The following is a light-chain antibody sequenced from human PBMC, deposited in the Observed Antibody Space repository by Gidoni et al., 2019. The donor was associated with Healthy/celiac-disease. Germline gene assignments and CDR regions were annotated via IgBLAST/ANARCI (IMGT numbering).Light chain of an antibody. J-gene: IGLJ2*01. CDR2: PDS. Sequence: SYELTQPPPLSVSPGQTASITCSGDKLGDKYACWYKQKPGQSPVLVIYPDSKRPSGIPERFSGSNSGNTATLTISGTQAMDEADYYCQAWDSSTVVFGGGTKLTVL. V-gene: IGLV3-1*01. CDR1: KLGDKY. CDR3: QAWDSSTVV.